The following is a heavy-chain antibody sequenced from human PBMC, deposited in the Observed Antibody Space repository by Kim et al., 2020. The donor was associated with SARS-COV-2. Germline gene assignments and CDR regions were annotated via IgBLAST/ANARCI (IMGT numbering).Heavy chain of an antibody. D-gene: IGHD5-12*01. V-gene: IGHV1-69*13. CDR1: GGTFSSYA. CDR3: ASWNGSGGYDHYYGMDV. Sequence: SVKVSCKASGGTFSSYAISWVRQAPGQGLEWMGGIIPIFGTANYAQKFQGRVTITADESTSTAYMELSSLRSEDTAVYYCASWNGSGGYDHYYGMDVWGQGTTVTVSS. CDR2: IIPIFGTA. J-gene: IGHJ6*02.